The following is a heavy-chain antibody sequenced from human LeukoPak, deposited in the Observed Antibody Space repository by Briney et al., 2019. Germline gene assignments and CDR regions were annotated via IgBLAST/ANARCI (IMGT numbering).Heavy chain of an antibody. CDR2: INPNSGGT. CDR3: ARGEIYYYNGMDV. V-gene: IGHV1-2*06. Sequence: ASVKVSCKASGYTFTGYYMHWVRQAPGQGLEWMGRINPNSGGTNYAQKFQGRVTMTRDTSISTAYMELSRLRSDDTAVYYCARGEIYYYNGMDVWGQGTTVTVSS. CDR1: GYTFTGYY. J-gene: IGHJ6*02.